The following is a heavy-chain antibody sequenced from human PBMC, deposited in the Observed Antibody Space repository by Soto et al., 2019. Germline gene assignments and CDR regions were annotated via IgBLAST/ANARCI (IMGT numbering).Heavy chain of an antibody. CDR1: GFSISTSGVG. V-gene: IGHV2-5*02. J-gene: IGHJ4*02. CDR3: AHREGPLRYFGWLYPFDS. CDR2: IYWDDDK. D-gene: IGHD3-9*01. Sequence: QITLKESGPTLVKPTQNLTLTCTFSGFSISTSGVGVGWIRQPPGKALEWLALIYWDDDKRYSLSLKSTLTTTNDTSTNQVALTRNNLDPVDTATYYCAHREGPLRYFGWLYPFDSWGQGTLVTVSS.